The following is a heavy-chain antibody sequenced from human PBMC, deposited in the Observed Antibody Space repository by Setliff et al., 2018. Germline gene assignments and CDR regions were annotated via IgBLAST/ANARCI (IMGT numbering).Heavy chain of an antibody. J-gene: IGHJ4*02. CDR1: GYRLIEVS. Sequence: ASVKVSCKVSGYRLIEVSMHWVRQAPGKGLEWMGGSDPEDGETIYAQKFQGRVTMTEDTSTDTAYMELSSLRSEDTAVYYCATVEAITIAAAGTTIFDYWGQGTLVTVSS. D-gene: IGHD6-13*01. CDR3: ATVEAITIAAAGTTIFDY. CDR2: SDPEDGET. V-gene: IGHV1-24*01.